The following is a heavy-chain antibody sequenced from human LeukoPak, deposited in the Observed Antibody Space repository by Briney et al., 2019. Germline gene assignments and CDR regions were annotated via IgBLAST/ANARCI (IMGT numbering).Heavy chain of an antibody. Sequence: SETLSLTCAVSGGSISSYYWSWIRQPPGKGLEWIGYIYYSGSTNYNPSLKSRVTIPVDTSKNQFSLKLSSVTAADTAVYYCASQRGYSYGNFDYWGQGTLVTVSS. V-gene: IGHV4-59*01. CDR2: IYYSGST. D-gene: IGHD5-18*01. J-gene: IGHJ4*02. CDR3: ASQRGYSYGNFDY. CDR1: GGSISSYY.